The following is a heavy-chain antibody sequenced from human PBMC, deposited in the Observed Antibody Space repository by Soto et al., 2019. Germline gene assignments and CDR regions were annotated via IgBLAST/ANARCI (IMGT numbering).Heavy chain of an antibody. CDR1: GFTFTRYS. V-gene: IGHV3-21*01. Sequence: GGSLRLSGAASGFTFTRYSMNWVRQAPGKGPEWVSSISSTTNYIYYADSMKGRFTVSRDNAKNSVYLEMNSLSAEDTAVYYCARESEDLTSNFDYWGQGTLVTVSS. CDR3: ARESEDLTSNFDY. J-gene: IGHJ4*02. CDR2: ISSTTNYI.